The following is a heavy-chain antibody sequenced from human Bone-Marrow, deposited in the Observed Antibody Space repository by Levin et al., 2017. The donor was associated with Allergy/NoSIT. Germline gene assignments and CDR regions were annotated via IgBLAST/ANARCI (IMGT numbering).Heavy chain of an antibody. V-gene: IGHV6-1*01. CDR2: TYYRSKWYN. D-gene: IGHD1-1*01. Sequence: SQTLSLTCAISGDSVSSTSVAWDWIRQSPSRGLEWLGRTYYRSKWYNDYGISVKGRITINPDTSKNQISLQLNSVTPEDTAVYYCARDTGRRFDYWGQGTLVTVSS. CDR3: ARDTGRRFDY. CDR1: GDSVSSTSVA. J-gene: IGHJ4*02.